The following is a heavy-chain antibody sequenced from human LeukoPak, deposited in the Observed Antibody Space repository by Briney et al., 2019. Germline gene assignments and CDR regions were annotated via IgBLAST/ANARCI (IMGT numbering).Heavy chain of an antibody. CDR2: ISGSGGST. CDR3: ARDVAWGAFDY. D-gene: IGHD7-27*01. J-gene: IGHJ4*02. CDR1: GFTFSSYS. Sequence: PGGSLRLSCAASGFTFSSYSMSWVRQAPGKGLEWVSAISGSGGSTYYADSVKGRFTISRDDSKNTLSLQMNSLRVEDTAVYYCARDVAWGAFDYWGQGTLVTVSS. V-gene: IGHV3-23*01.